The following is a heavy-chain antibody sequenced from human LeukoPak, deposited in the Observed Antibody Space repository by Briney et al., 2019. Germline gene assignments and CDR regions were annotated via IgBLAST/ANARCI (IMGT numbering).Heavy chain of an antibody. D-gene: IGHD1-26*01. J-gene: IGHJ4*02. V-gene: IGHV4-59*08. CDR3: ARHTGSGSYPFDY. CDR1: GGSISDYY. Sequence: SETLSLTCTVSGGSISDYYWTWIRQPPGKGLEWIGYVYYSGGTNYNPSLKSRVTISVDTSKNQFSLKLSSVAAADTAVYYCARHTGSGSYPFDYWGQGTLVTVSS. CDR2: VYYSGGT.